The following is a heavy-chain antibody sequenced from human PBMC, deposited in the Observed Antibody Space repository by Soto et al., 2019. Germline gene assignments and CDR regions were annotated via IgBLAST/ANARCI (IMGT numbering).Heavy chain of an antibody. CDR3: ARDLSGTGLDI. V-gene: IGHV4-4*07. CDR1: GDSIGRFY. D-gene: IGHD1-26*01. J-gene: IGHJ6*02. Sequence: SETLSLTCNVSGDSIGRFYWSWIRQSAEKGLEWIGRVYSTGGTAYNPALKGRVTISLDRSNNHVSLEMNSVTAADTAVYFCARDLSGTGLDIWGRGTRVTVSS. CDR2: VYSTGGT.